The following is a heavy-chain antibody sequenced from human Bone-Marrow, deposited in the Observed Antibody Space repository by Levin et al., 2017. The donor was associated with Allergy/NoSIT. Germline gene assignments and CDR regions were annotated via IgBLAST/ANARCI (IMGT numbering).Heavy chain of an antibody. CDR3: ARGGGWYGNNWFDP. CDR2: MYSGGST. CDR1: GFSVSSDY. J-gene: IGHJ5*02. Sequence: GGSLRLSCAVSGFSVSSDYMSWVRQAPGKGLEWVSVMYSGGSTYYADSVKGRFTISRDSSKNTLYLQMNRLRDEDTAVDYCARGGGWYGNNWFDPWGQGTLVTVSS. V-gene: IGHV3-53*01. D-gene: IGHD6-19*01.